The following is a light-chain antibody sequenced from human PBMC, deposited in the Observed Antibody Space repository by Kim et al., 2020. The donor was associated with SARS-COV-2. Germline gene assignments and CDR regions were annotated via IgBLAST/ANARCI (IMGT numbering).Light chain of an antibody. J-gene: IGKJ2*03. CDR3: QQFGGSLMYS. CDR1: HTVTSNH. Sequence: GARATLSRRASHTVTSNHLSWYQQKPGPPPRLLIYGASTRATGTPDRFTGTGSGTDFTLTIRRLEPEDIAVYYCQQFGGSLMYSFGQGTKLEI. CDR2: GAS. V-gene: IGKV3-20*01.